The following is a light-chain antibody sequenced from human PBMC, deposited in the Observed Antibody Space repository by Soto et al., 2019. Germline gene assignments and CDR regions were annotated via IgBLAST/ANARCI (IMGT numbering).Light chain of an antibody. CDR1: QSVNSY. V-gene: IGKV3-11*01. CDR2: DGS. J-gene: IGKJ5*01. CDR3: QQRSDWHPIT. Sequence: EIVLTQSPDTLSLSPGDRATLSCRASQSVNSYLAWYQQKPGQAPRLLIYDGSNSATGIPARFSGSGSGTDFTLTISSLEPEDFAVYYCQQRSDWHPITFGQGTRLEIK.